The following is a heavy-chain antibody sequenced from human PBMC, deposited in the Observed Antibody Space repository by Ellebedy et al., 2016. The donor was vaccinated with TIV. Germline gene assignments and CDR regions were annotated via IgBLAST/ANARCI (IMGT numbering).Heavy chain of an antibody. CDR2: ISSSSSYI. V-gene: IGHV3-21*01. J-gene: IGHJ2*01. CDR3: ASILGKDWYFDL. D-gene: IGHD3-3*02. Sequence: GESLKISCAASGFTFSSYSMNWVRQAPEKGLEWVSSISSSSSYIYYADSVKGRFTISRDNAKNSLYLQMNSLRAEDTAVYYCASILGKDWYFDLWGRGTLVTVSS. CDR1: GFTFSSYS.